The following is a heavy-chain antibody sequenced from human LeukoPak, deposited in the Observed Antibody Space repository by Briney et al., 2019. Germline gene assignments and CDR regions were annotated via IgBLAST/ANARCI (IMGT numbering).Heavy chain of an antibody. Sequence: PSETLSLTCAVYGGSFSGYYWSWIRQPPGKGLEWIGEINHSGSTNYNPSLKSRVTISVDTSKNQFSLKLSSVTAADTAVYYCARHITIFGVVITRGWFVPWGQGTLVTVSS. CDR3: ARHITIFGVVITRGWFVP. D-gene: IGHD3-3*01. CDR2: INHSGST. J-gene: IGHJ5*02. CDR1: GGSFSGYY. V-gene: IGHV4-34*01.